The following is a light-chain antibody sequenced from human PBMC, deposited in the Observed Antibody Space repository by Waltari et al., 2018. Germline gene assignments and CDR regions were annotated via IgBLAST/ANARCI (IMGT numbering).Light chain of an antibody. J-gene: IGKJ2*01. V-gene: IGKV1-5*03. Sequence: DIQMTQSPSTLSASVGDRVTITCRANQSISSWLAWYQQKPGKAPKLLIYKASSLESGCPSRFSGSGSGTEFTLTISSLQPDDFATYYCQQYNSYSYTFGQGTKLEIK. CDR1: QSISSW. CDR3: QQYNSYSYT. CDR2: KAS.